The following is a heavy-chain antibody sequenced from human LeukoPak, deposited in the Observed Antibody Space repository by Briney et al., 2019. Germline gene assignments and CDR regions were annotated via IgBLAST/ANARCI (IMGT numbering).Heavy chain of an antibody. CDR1: GGSISSYY. D-gene: IGHD3-10*01. V-gene: IGHV4-59*01. J-gene: IGHJ5*02. CDR3: ARAGGSGESGANWFDP. Sequence: SETLSLTCTVSGGSISSYYWSWIRQPPGKGLEWIGYIYYSGSTNYNPSLKSRVTISVDTSKNQFSLKLSSVTAADPAVYYCARAGGSGESGANWFDPWGQGTLVTVSS. CDR2: IYYSGST.